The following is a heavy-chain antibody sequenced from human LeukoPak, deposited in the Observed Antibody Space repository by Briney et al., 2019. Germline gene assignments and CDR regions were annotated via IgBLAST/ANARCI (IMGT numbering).Heavy chain of an antibody. D-gene: IGHD3-22*01. CDR1: GGSISSYY. CDR2: IYYSGST. CDR3: ARAQYYYDSIDS. J-gene: IGHJ3*01. V-gene: IGHV4-59*01. Sequence: PETLSLTCTVSGGSISSYYWSWIRQPPGKGLEWIGYIYYSGSTNYNPSLKSRVTISVDTSKNQFSLKLSSVTAADTAVYYCARAQYYYDSIDSWGQGTMVTVSS.